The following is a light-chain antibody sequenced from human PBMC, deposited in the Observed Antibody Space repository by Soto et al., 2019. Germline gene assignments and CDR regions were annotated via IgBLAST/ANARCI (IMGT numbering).Light chain of an antibody. CDR3: QQYGSSPLT. Sequence: EILMTQSPATLSLSPGERSTLSCRAIQGVGKYLAWYQQKPGQAPRLLIYGASSRATGIPDRFSGSGSGTDFTLTISRLEPEDFAVYYCQQYGSSPLTFGGGTKVDIK. CDR2: GAS. V-gene: IGKV3-20*01. CDR1: QGVGKY. J-gene: IGKJ4*01.